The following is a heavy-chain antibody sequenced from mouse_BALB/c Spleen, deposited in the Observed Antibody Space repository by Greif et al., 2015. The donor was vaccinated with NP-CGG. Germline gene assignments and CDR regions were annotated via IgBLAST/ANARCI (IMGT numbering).Heavy chain of an antibody. V-gene: IGHV1S81*02. CDR1: GYTFTSYY. CDR3: TIYYDYDRETWFAY. D-gene: IGHD2-4*01. Sequence: QVQLQQSGAELVKPGASVKLSCKASGYTFTSYYMYWVKQRPGQGLEWIGGINPSNGGTNFNEKFKSKATLTVDKSSSTAYMQLSSLTSEDSAVYYCTIYYDYDRETWFAYWGQGTLVTVSA. CDR2: INPSNGGT. J-gene: IGHJ3*01.